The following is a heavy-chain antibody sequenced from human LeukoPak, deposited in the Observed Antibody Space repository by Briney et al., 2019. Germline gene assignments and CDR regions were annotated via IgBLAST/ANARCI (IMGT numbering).Heavy chain of an antibody. J-gene: IGHJ6*02. Sequence: PGGSLRLSCAASGFTFSNYGMHWVRQAPGKGLEWVAVISYDGSNKYYGDSVKGRFTISRDQSKNTPYLQMNSLRAEDTAVYYCAKEKGSDYYYAMDVWGQGTTVTVSS. CDR1: GFTFSNYG. CDR3: AKEKGSDYYYAMDV. CDR2: ISYDGSNK. V-gene: IGHV3-30*18.